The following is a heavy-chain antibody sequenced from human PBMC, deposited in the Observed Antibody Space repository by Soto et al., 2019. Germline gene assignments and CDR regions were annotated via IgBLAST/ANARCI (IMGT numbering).Heavy chain of an antibody. CDR2: ISGSGGST. V-gene: IGHV3-23*01. J-gene: IGHJ6*03. CDR1: GFTFSSYA. Sequence: GGSLRLSCAASGFTFSSYAMSWVRQAPGKGLEWVSAISGSGGSTYYADSVKGRFTISRDNSKNTLYLQMNSLRAEDTAVYYCAKGERIQLWLRNYYYYMDVWGKGTTVTVSS. CDR3: AKGERIQLWLRNYYYYMDV. D-gene: IGHD5-18*01.